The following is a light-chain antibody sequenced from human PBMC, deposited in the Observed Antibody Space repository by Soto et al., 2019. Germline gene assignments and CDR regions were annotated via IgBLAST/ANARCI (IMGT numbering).Light chain of an antibody. CDR3: QQHLGRHT. V-gene: IGKV3D-20*02. CDR2: DAS. Sequence: EIGLTQSAGTVSLSPGERATLSCRASQSVSSGYLAWYQQKPGQAPRLLIYDASVRATGIPARFSGSGSGTDFTLTISSLEPEDSAVYYCQQHLGRHTFGQGTKVDIK. CDR1: QSVSSGY. J-gene: IGKJ1*01.